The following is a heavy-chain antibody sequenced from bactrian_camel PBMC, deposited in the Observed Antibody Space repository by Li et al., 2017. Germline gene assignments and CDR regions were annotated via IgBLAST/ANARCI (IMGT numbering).Heavy chain of an antibody. CDR1: GYLSSTAV. J-gene: IGHJ4*01. CDR2: VTGGGST. D-gene: IGHD3*01. Sequence: HVQLVESGGDSVQAGGSLRLSCAAHGYLSSTAVMAWFREAPGKEREGVAAVTGGGSTYTDDSVAGRFTITQDNATNTVNLQMNSLKPEDTALYLCAAPRLRWDLKHLVRYDCAGYDGNYWGRGTQVTVS. V-gene: IGHV3S53*01. CDR3: AAPRLRWDLKHLVRYDCAGYDGNY.